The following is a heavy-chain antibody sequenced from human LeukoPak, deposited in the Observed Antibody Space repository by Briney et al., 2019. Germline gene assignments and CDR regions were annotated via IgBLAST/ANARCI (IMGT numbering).Heavy chain of an antibody. CDR3: ARSWEWSNYLSA. CDR1: GFTFSSYS. Sequence: PGGSLRLSCVASGFTFSSYSMNWVRQAPGKGLEWVASIGPSSSYKYYADSVKGRFTISRDNANNSLYLQMNSLRAEDTAVYHCARSWEWSNYLSAWGQGTLVTVSS. V-gene: IGHV3-21*01. J-gene: IGHJ5*02. D-gene: IGHD3-10*01. CDR2: IGPSSSYK.